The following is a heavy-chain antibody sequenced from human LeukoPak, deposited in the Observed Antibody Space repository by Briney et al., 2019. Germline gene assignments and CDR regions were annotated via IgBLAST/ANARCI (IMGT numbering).Heavy chain of an antibody. D-gene: IGHD6-19*01. J-gene: IGHJ4*02. V-gene: IGHV3-7*01. CDR1: GFTFSSYW. CDR2: IKQDGSEK. Sequence: GGSLRLSCAASGFTFSSYWMSWVRQAPGKGLEWVANIKQDGSEKYYVDSVKGRFTISRDNAKNSLYLQMNSLRAEDTAVYYCTRDFDFSSGWPTEWGQGTLVSVSS. CDR3: TRDFDFSSGWPTE.